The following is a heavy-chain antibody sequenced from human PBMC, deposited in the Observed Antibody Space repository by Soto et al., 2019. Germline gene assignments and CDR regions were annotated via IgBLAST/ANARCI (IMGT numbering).Heavy chain of an antibody. CDR2: IWYDGSNK. J-gene: IGHJ4*02. Sequence: GSLRLSCAASGFTFSSYGMHWVRQAPGKGLEWVAVIWYDGSNKYYADSVKGRFTISRDNSKNTLYLQMNSLRAEDTAVYYCARASYNWNGNTYYFDYWGQGTLVTVSS. CDR1: GFTFSSYG. D-gene: IGHD1-1*01. V-gene: IGHV3-33*01. CDR3: ARASYNWNGNTYYFDY.